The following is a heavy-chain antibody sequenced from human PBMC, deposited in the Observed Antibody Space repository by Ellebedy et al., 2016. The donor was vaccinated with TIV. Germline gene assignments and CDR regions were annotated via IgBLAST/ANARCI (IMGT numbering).Heavy chain of an antibody. V-gene: IGHV4-34*01. CDR2: INHSGST. CDR3: ARTVSTLIVGATIPDY. D-gene: IGHD1-26*01. Sequence: SETLSLXXAVYGGSFSGYYWSWIRQPPGKGLEWIGEINHSGSTNYNPSLKSRVTISVDTSKNQFSLKLSSVTAADTAVYYCARTVSTLIVGATIPDYWGQGTLVTVSS. CDR1: GGSFSGYY. J-gene: IGHJ4*02.